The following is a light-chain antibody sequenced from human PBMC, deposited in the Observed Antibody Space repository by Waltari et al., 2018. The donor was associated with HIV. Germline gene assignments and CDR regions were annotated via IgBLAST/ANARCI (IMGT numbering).Light chain of an antibody. Sequence: QSALTQPASVSGSPGQSITISCPGTSSDVGGYHYFSWYQQHPGKAPNLMIYEVSNRPSGVSNRFSGSKSGNTASLTISGLQAEDEADYYCSSYTSSSTVVFGGGTKLTVL. V-gene: IGLV2-14*01. CDR1: SSDVGGYHY. CDR3: SSYTSSSTVV. CDR2: EVS. J-gene: IGLJ2*01.